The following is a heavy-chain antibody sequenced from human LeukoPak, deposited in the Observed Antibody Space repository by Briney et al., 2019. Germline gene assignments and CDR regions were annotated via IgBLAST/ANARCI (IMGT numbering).Heavy chain of an antibody. V-gene: IGHV4-61*01. CDR3: ASLQYSREDWFDP. J-gene: IGHJ5*02. CDR1: GYSINSGYY. Sequence: SETLSLTCTVSGYSINSGYYWSWIRQPPGKGLEWIGYIYYSGSTNYNPSLKSRVTISVDTSKNQFSLKLSSVTAADTAVYYCASLQYSREDWFDPWGQGTLVTVSS. D-gene: IGHD6-19*01. CDR2: IYYSGST.